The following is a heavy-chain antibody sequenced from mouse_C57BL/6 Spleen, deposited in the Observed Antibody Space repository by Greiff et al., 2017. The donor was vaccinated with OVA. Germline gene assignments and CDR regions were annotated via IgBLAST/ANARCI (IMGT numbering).Heavy chain of an antibody. CDR3: TRSGVPYWYFDV. D-gene: IGHD3-2*02. V-gene: IGHV1-78*01. J-gene: IGHJ1*03. CDR2: IYPSDGST. Sequence: QVQLKESDAELVKPGASVKISCKVSGYTFTDHTIHWMKQRPEHGLEWIGDIYPSDGSTKYNEKFKGKATLAADKSSSTSYMQLNSLTSEYSAVYFCTRSGVPYWYFDVWGTGTTITVYS. CDR1: GYTFTDHT.